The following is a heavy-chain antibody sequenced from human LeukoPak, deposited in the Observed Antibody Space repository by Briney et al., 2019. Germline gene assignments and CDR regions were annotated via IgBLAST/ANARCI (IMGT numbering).Heavy chain of an antibody. CDR2: IYCSGST. CDR1: GGSISSYY. D-gene: IGHD3-10*01. V-gene: IGHV4-59*01. CDR3: ARAEYYFDY. J-gene: IGHJ4*02. Sequence: SETLSLTCTVSGGSISSYYWSWIRQPPGKGQEWIGYIYCSGSTNYNPSLKSRVTISVDTSKNQFPLKLSSVTAADTAVYYCARAEYYFDYWGQGTLVTVSS.